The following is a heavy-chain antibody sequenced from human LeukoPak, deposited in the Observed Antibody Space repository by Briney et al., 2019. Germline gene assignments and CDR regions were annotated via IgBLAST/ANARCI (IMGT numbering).Heavy chain of an antibody. V-gene: IGHV3-30*02. D-gene: IGHD2-2*01. Sequence: GGSLRLSCAASGFTLRSYGMHWVRQAPGKGLEGVAFIRYDGSDKYYADSVKGRFTISRDNSKKTLYLQLNSLRVEDTAVYYCAKDRVTYCGGTSCSFDCWRQGTLVTVSS. CDR3: AKDRVTYCGGTSCSFDC. CDR1: GFTLRSYG. CDR2: IRYDGSDK. J-gene: IGHJ4*02.